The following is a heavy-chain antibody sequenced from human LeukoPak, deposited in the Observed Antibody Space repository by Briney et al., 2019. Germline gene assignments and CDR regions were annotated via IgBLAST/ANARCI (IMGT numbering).Heavy chain of an antibody. CDR1: GYTFTNYG. CDR2: INAYNGNT. Sequence: ASVKVSCKASGYTFTNYGYSWVRQAPGQGLEWMGWINAYNGNTNYAQKFQGRVTMTRDTSTSTVYMELSSLRSEDTAVYYCARGPPVCYDSSGYYYPLRYWGQGTLVTVSS. J-gene: IGHJ4*02. D-gene: IGHD3-22*01. V-gene: IGHV1-18*01. CDR3: ARGPPVCYDSSGYYYPLRY.